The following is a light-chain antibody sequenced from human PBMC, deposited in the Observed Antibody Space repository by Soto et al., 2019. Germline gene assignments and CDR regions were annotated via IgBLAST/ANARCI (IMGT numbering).Light chain of an antibody. CDR1: QYVSGGS. J-gene: IGKJ5*01. CDR3: QQYGNSPIT. Sequence: ETVLRQSPDTLSLPPGERATLSCRASQYVSGGSLAWYQQKPGQAPRLLIYGASSRATGIPDRVTGSGFGTDFTLTINRLEPEDFAVYYCQQYGNSPITFGQGTRLEIK. CDR2: GAS. V-gene: IGKV3-20*01.